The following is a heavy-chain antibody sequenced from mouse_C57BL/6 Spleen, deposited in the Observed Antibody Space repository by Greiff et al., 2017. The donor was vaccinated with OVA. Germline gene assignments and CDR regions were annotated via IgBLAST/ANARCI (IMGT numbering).Heavy chain of an antibody. CDR3: ASSDSDYGESAY. D-gene: IGHD2-5*01. J-gene: IGHJ2*01. Sequence: VKLMESGPELVKPGASVKMSCKASGYAFSRSWMHWVKQSHGKGLEWIGRIYPEDGGTNYNEKFKGKATLTVNKSSSTAYMQLRSLTSEDSEVYFCASSDSDYGESAYWGQGTTLTVSS. CDR2: IYPEDGGT. V-gene: IGHV1-82*01. CDR1: GYAFSRSW.